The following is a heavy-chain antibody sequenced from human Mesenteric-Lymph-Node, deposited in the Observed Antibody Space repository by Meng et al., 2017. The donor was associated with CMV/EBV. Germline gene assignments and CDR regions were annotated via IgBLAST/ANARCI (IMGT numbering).Heavy chain of an antibody. D-gene: IGHD2-2*01. CDR3: AKGGPSPNYYYYGMDV. J-gene: IGHJ6*02. V-gene: IGHV3-23*03. CDR2: IYSGGSST. Sequence: GGSLRLSCAASGFTFSSYAMSWVRQAPGKGLEWVSVIYSGGSSTYYADSVKGRFTISRDNSKNTLYLQMNSLRAEDTAVYYCAKGGPSPNYYYYGMDVWGQGTTVTVSS. CDR1: GFTFSSYA.